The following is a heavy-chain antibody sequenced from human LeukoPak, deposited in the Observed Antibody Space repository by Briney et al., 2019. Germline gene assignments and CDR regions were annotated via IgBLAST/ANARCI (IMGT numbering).Heavy chain of an antibody. CDR3: ASPLIVVPAAIRAFDI. CDR2: IIPIFGTA. J-gene: IGHJ3*02. D-gene: IGHD2-2*01. Sequence: SVKVSCKASGGTFSSYAISWVRQAPGQGLEWMGGIIPIFGTANYAQKFQGRVTITADESTSTAYMELSSLRSEDTAVYYCASPLIVVPAAIRAFDIWGQGTVVTVSS. CDR1: GGTFSSYA. V-gene: IGHV1-69*13.